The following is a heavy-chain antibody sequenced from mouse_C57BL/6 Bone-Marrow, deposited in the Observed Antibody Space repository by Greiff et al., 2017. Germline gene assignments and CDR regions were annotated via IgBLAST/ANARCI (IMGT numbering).Heavy chain of an antibody. V-gene: IGHV1-62-2*01. CDR2: FYPGSGSI. CDR1: GYTFTEYT. Sequence: VQLQQSGAELVKPGASVKLSCKASGYTFTEYTIHWVKQRSGQGLAWIGWFYPGSGSIKYNEKFKDQATLTADKSSRTVYMELSRLTSEDSAVYFCARHGSRLWSYYAMDYWGQGTSVTVSS. J-gene: IGHJ4*01. CDR3: ARHGSRLWSYYAMDY. D-gene: IGHD1-1*02.